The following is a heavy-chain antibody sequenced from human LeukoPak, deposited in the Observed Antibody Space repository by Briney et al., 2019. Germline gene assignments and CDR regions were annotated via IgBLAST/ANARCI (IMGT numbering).Heavy chain of an antibody. CDR1: GGSFSGYY. Sequence: PSETLSLTCAVYGGSFSGYYWSWIRQPPGKGLEWIGEINHSGSTNYNPSLKSRVTISVDTSKNQFSLKLSSVTAADTAVYYCARSGDSSDPNNHAFDIWGQGTMVTVSS. V-gene: IGHV4-34*01. CDR3: ARSGDSSDPNNHAFDI. CDR2: INHSGST. J-gene: IGHJ3*02. D-gene: IGHD3-22*01.